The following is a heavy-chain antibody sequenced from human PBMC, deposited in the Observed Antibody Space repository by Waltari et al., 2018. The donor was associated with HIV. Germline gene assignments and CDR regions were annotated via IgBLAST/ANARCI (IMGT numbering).Heavy chain of an antibody. D-gene: IGHD3-3*01. J-gene: IGHJ4*02. CDR3: TTDWRYYDFWSGYYRFSEAVDY. Sequence: EVQLVESGGGLVKPGGSLRLSCAASGFTFSNAWMSGVRQAPGKGLEWVGRIKSKTDGGTTDYAAPVKGRFTISRDDSKNTLYLQMNSLKTEDTAVYYCTTDWRYYDFWSGYYRFSEAVDYWGQGTLVTVSS. CDR1: GFTFSNAW. V-gene: IGHV3-15*01. CDR2: IKSKTDGGTT.